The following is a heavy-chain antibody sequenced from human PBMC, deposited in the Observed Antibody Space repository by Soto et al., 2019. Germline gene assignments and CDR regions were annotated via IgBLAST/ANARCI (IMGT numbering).Heavy chain of an antibody. CDR1: GGSFSSGAYY. CDR3: ASVSATGTRWFVP. V-gene: IGHV4-31*03. Sequence: QVQLQESGPGLVKPSQNLSLTCTVSGGSFSSGAYYWSWVRRHPGMGLEWIGYISYRGTPYYNPYLKSRLTISVDASKNQFSLRLSSVTAADTAVYYCASVSATGTRWFVPWGQGTLVTVSS. CDR2: ISYRGTP. J-gene: IGHJ5*02. D-gene: IGHD6-13*01.